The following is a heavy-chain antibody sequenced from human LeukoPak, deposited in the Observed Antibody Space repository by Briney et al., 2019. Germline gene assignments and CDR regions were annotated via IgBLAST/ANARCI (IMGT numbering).Heavy chain of an antibody. CDR2: IKSKTDGGTT. V-gene: IGHV3-15*05. J-gene: IGHJ6*02. CDR1: GFTFSNAW. CDR3: AKYYYYYGMDV. Sequence: GGSLRLSCAASGFTFSNAWMSWVRQAPGKGLEWVGRIKSKTDGGTTDYAAPVKGRFTISRDNAKNSLYLQMNSLRAEDTALYYCAKYYYYYGMDVWGQGTTVTVSS.